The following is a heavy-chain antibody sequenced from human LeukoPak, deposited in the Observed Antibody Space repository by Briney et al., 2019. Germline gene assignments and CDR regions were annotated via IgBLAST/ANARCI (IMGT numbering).Heavy chain of an antibody. J-gene: IGHJ6*02. CDR2: IIPIFGTA. Sequence: GASVKVSCKAPGGTFSSYAISWVRQAPGQGLEWMGGIIPIFGTANYAQKFQGRVTITADESTSTAYMELSSLRSEDTAVYYCARGLKYCSSTSCPPRYYYGMDVWGQGTTVTVSS. D-gene: IGHD2-2*01. CDR3: ARGLKYCSSTSCPPRYYYGMDV. V-gene: IGHV1-69*13. CDR1: GGTFSSYA.